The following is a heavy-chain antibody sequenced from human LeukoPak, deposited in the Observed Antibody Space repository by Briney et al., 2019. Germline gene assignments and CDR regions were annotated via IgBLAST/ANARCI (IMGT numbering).Heavy chain of an antibody. V-gene: IGHV3-23*01. Sequence: HSGGSLRLSCAASGFTFSSYAMSWVPQAPGKGLEWVSAISGSGGSTYYADSVKGRFTISRDNSKNTLYLQMNSLRAEDTAVYYCAKITMIVVVITYDPFFDYWGQGTLVTVSS. D-gene: IGHD3-22*01. J-gene: IGHJ4*02. CDR2: ISGSGGST. CDR1: GFTFSSYA. CDR3: AKITMIVVVITYDPFFDY.